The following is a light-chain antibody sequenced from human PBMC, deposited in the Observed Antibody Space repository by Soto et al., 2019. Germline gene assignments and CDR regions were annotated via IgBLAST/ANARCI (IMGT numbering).Light chain of an antibody. Sequence: QSALTQPASVSGSPGQSITISCTGTSSDVGTYNYVSWNQQYAGKVPKLMIYDVSNRPSGVSDRFSGSKSGNTASLTISGLQAEDEADYYCTSYTSSSTLVFGGGTKLTVL. J-gene: IGLJ2*01. V-gene: IGLV2-14*01. CDR2: DVS. CDR1: SSDVGTYNY. CDR3: TSYTSSSTLV.